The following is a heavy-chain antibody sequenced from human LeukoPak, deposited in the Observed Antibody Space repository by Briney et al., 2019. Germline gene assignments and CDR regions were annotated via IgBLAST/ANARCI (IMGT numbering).Heavy chain of an antibody. CDR3: ASLGIAARQNWFDP. Sequence: SETLSLTCTVSGGSISSSSYYWGWIRQPPGKGLEWIGSIYYSGCTYYNPSLKSRVTISVDTSKNQFSLKLSSVTAADTAVYDCASLGIAARQNWFDPWGQGTLVTVSS. CDR2: IYYSGCT. V-gene: IGHV4-39*01. D-gene: IGHD6-6*01. CDR1: GGSISSSSYY. J-gene: IGHJ5*02.